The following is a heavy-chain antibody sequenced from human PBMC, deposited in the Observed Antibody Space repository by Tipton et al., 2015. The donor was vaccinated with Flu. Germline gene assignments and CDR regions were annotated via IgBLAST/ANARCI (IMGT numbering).Heavy chain of an antibody. Sequence: TLSLTCTVSGVSISSYYWSWVRQSPGKGLERIGYIDKSGNTNYNPSLKSRVTIVLDTSKNQFSLKLTSVTAADTAVYYCARDSMVRGTIGPWGQGTLVTVSS. J-gene: IGHJ5*02. V-gene: IGHV4-59*01. CDR2: IDKSGNT. CDR3: ARDSMVRGTIGP. CDR1: GVSISSYY. D-gene: IGHD3-10*01.